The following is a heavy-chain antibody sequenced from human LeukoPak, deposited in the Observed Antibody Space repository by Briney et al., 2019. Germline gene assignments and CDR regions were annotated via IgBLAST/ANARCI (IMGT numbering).Heavy chain of an antibody. D-gene: IGHD3-3*01. Sequence: GGSLRLSCAASGFTFDDYGMSWVRQAPGKGLEWVSGSNWNGGSTGYADSVKGRFTISRDNAKNSLYLQMNSLRAEDTALYYCARQTVVVPAATSYYDFWSGYYVGAFDIWGQGTMVTVSS. CDR1: GFTFDDYG. J-gene: IGHJ3*02. CDR2: SNWNGGST. CDR3: ARQTVVVPAATSYYDFWSGYYVGAFDI. V-gene: IGHV3-20*04.